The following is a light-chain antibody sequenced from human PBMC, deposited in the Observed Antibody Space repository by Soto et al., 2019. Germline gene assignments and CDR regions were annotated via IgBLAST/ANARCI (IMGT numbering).Light chain of an antibody. Sequence: VFTQAPGTLSLSPGERATLSCRASQSVSNNYLAWYQQKPGQAPRLLIYGASNRATGIPDRFSGIGSGTEFTLTISRMEPEDFALYDCQQYGSSGTFGQGTKVEI. V-gene: IGKV3-20*01. CDR2: GAS. J-gene: IGKJ1*01. CDR3: QQYGSSGT. CDR1: QSVSNNY.